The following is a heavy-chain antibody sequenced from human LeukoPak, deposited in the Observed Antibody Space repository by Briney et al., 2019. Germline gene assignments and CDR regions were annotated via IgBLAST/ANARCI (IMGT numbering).Heavy chain of an antibody. CDR2: INSGGTTK. V-gene: IGHV3-48*03. CDR1: GYSLSNHE. CDR3: ARDRPRSDSYYVFDF. Sequence: SGGSLRHSCEASGYSLSNHEMNWVRQAPGKGLEWLSYINSGGTTKYYADSVKGRFTISRDNAKNSLYLQMNSLTADDTAVYYCARDRPRSDSYYVFDFWGQGNLVIVSS. J-gene: IGHJ4*02. D-gene: IGHD3-10*01.